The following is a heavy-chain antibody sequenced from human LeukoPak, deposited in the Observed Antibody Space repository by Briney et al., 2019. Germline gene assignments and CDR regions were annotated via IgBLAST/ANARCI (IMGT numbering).Heavy chain of an antibody. Sequence: GGSLRLSCSASRFTFSDHLMFWVRQAPGKGLEYVSAISNNGRSTYHADTVAGRFTISRDNSKNTLYLQMNSLRAEDTAVYYCARVSFYDSSGYYPPDYWGQGTLVTVSS. V-gene: IGHV3-64*04. J-gene: IGHJ4*02. CDR3: ARVSFYDSSGYYPPDY. CDR1: RFTFSDHL. CDR2: ISNNGRST. D-gene: IGHD3-22*01.